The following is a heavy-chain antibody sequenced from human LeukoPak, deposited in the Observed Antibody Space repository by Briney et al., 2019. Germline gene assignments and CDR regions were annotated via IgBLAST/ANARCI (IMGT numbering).Heavy chain of an antibody. V-gene: IGHV4-4*07. Sequence: SETLSLTCTVSGGSISSYYWSWIRQPAGKGLEWIGRIYTSGSTNYNPSLKSRVTMSVDTSKNQFSLKLNSVTAADTAVYYCARHPQIVGATKYFDYWGQGTLVTVSS. CDR1: GGSISSYY. CDR3: ARHPQIVGATKYFDY. CDR2: IYTSGST. D-gene: IGHD1-26*01. J-gene: IGHJ4*02.